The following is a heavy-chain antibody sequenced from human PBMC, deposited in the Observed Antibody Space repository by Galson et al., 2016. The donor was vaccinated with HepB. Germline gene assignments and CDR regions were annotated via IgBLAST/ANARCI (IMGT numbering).Heavy chain of an antibody. Sequence: SVKVSCKASGYTFTDYYIHWVRQAPGQGLEWMGWINPNSGSTNFAQKFQGWVTMTRDTSINTAYMELSRLRSDVTAVYYCARVTVRGVVFDFWGQGTLVSVSS. CDR2: INPNSGST. CDR1: GYTFTDYY. D-gene: IGHD3-10*01. V-gene: IGHV1-2*04. J-gene: IGHJ4*02. CDR3: ARVTVRGVVFDF.